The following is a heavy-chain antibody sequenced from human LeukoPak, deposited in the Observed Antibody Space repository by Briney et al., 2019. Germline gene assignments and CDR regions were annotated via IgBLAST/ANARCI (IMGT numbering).Heavy chain of an antibody. CDR3: AKDLGAYSSSPSDY. V-gene: IGHV3-23*01. D-gene: IGHD6-6*01. J-gene: IGHJ4*02. CDR1: GFSFNAYS. CDR2: ISGSGGST. Sequence: GGSLRLSCVGSGFSFNAYSLNWVRQAPGKGLEWVSAISGSGGSTYYADSVKGRFTISRDNSKNTLYLQMNSLRAEDTAVYYCAKDLGAYSSSPSDYWGQGTLVTVSS.